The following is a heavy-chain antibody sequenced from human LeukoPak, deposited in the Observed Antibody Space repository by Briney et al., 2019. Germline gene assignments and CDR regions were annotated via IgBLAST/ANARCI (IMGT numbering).Heavy chain of an antibody. D-gene: IGHD1-26*01. J-gene: IGHJ4*01. CDR3: ARVAQVGPIYFDS. V-gene: IGHV4-61*02. Sequence: SETLSLTCTVSGGSISSGYYYWSWIRQPAGKGLEWIGRIYTSGSTNYNPSLKSRVTISIDTSKNQFSLKLNSVTAADTAMYFCARVAQVGPIYFDSWGQEPWSASPQ. CDR1: GGSISSGYYY. CDR2: IYTSGST.